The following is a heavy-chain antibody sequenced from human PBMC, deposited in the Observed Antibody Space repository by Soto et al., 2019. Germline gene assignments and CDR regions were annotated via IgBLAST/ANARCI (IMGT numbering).Heavy chain of an antibody. D-gene: IGHD1-20*01. Sequence: ASVKVSCKASGYTFTGYYMHRVRQAPGQGLEWMGWINPNSGGTNYAQKFQGWVTMTRDTSISTAYMELSRLRSDDTAVYYCAREIITGLYYYYYGMDVWGQGTTVTVSS. J-gene: IGHJ6*02. V-gene: IGHV1-2*04. CDR1: GYTFTGYY. CDR2: INPNSGGT. CDR3: AREIITGLYYYYYGMDV.